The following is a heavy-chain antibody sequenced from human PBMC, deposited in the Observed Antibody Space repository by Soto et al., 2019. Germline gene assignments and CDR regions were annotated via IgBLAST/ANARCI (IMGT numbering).Heavy chain of an antibody. CDR2: ISPYNDYT. Sequence: VQLAQSANEVKKPGASGRVSCKAAGYTFIRYGIAWVRQAPGQGLEWMGWISPYNDYTVYAQKFQGRVSMTADTSTRTVYMNLRGLKSDDTAVYYCARGGYYDNSWGKLSHYGLDVWGQGTSVIVSS. V-gene: IGHV1-18*01. CDR3: ARGGYYDNSWGKLSHYGLDV. CDR1: GYTFIRYG. D-gene: IGHD3-16*01. J-gene: IGHJ6*02.